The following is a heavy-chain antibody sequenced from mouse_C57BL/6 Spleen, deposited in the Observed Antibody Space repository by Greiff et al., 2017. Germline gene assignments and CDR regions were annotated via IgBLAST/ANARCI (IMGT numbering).Heavy chain of an antibody. J-gene: IGHJ1*03. CDR1: GFTFSSYA. Sequence: DVHLVESGEGLVKPGGSLKLSCAASGFTFSSYAMSWVRQTPEKRLEWVAYISSGGDYIYYADTVKGRFTISRDNARNTLYLQMSSLKSEDTAMYYCTREPTGYFDVGGTGTTVTVSS. V-gene: IGHV5-9-1*02. CDR2: ISSGGDYI. CDR3: TREPTGYFDV.